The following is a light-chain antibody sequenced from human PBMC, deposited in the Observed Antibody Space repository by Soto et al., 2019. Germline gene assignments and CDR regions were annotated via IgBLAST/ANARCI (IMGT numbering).Light chain of an antibody. CDR2: DVN. CDR1: SSDIGGYDY. J-gene: IGLJ2*01. Sequence: QSALTQPASVSGSPGQSITLSCTGTSSDIGGYDYVSWYQRHQGKAPKLIIYDVNNRPSGVSNRFSGSKSGNTASLTISGLQAEDEADYYCFSYASGSSHVVFGGGTKLTVL. CDR3: FSYASGSSHVV. V-gene: IGLV2-14*01.